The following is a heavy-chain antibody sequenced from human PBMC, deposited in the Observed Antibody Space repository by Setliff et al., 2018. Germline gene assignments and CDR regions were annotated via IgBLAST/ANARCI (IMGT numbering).Heavy chain of an antibody. CDR1: GGTFSDYY. CDR3: ARASSGWYSAYYYYMDV. CDR2: INHSGST. J-gene: IGHJ6*03. D-gene: IGHD6-19*01. Sequence: SETLSLTCAAYGGTFSDYYWTWIRQPPGKGLEWIGEINHSGSTNYNPSLKSRVTISVDTSKNQFSLKLDSVTAADTAVYYCARASSGWYSAYYYYMDVWGKGTTVTVSS. V-gene: IGHV4-34*01.